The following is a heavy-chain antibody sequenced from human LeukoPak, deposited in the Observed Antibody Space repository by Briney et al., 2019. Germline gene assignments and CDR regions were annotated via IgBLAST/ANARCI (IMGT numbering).Heavy chain of an antibody. V-gene: IGHV3-23*01. Sequence: GRPLRLSWAAPGSTLRSYAMYWARQAPGKGLEWVSGIIDGGSRTFYANFARCQFTISRDNSKNTVFLQMNSLRAEDTAVYDCAKDDVRRSETYYYYYYYMDVWGKGTTVTISS. CDR3: AKDDVRRSETYYYYYYYMDV. CDR2: IIDGGSRT. J-gene: IGHJ6*03. D-gene: IGHD3-10*01. CDR1: GSTLRSYA.